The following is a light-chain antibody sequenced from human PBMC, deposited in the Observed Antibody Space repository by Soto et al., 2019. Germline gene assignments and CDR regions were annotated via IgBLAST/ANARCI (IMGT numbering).Light chain of an antibody. CDR3: HQYGHSPQT. V-gene: IGKV3-20*01. CDR2: AAS. CDR1: QSVTSSY. J-gene: IGKJ1*01. Sequence: EIVLTQSPGTLSLSPGERATLSCWASQSVTSSYLAWYQQTPGQAPRLLIYAASSRATGIPDRLSGSGSGTDFTLIISRLEPEDSAVYYCHQYGHSPQTFGQGTKVEIK.